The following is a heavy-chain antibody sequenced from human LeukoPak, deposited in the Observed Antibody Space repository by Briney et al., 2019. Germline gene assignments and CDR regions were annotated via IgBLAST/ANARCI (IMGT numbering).Heavy chain of an antibody. V-gene: IGHV4-59*08. J-gene: IGHJ4*02. CDR3: ATCCGYSYANDY. CDR1: GGSISSYY. D-gene: IGHD5-18*01. CDR2: IYYSGST. Sequence: SETLSLTCTVSGGSISSYYWSWIRQPPGKGLEWIGYIYYSGSTNYNPSLKSRVTISVDTSKNQFSLKLSSVTAADTAVYYCATCCGYSYANDYWGQGTLVTVSS.